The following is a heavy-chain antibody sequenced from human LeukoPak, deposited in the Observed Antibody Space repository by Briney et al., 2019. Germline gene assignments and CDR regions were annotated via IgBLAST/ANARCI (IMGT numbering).Heavy chain of an antibody. Sequence: GASVKVSCKVSGSTLTEFSIHWVRQAPGKGLEWMGGFVPEDDEAIYAQSFQRRVTMTEDTSTDTAYMELSSLRSEDTAMYYCATIAPGDLFDSWGQGTLVTVSS. V-gene: IGHV1-24*01. CDR1: GSTLTEFS. D-gene: IGHD7-27*01. CDR2: FVPEDDEA. J-gene: IGHJ4*02. CDR3: ATIAPGDLFDS.